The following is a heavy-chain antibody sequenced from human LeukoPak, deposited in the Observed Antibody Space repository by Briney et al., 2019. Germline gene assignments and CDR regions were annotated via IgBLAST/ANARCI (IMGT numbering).Heavy chain of an antibody. J-gene: IGHJ6*03. CDR3: AIGGYDSSTLYSMSYYYMDV. CDR1: GWSFSAYY. V-gene: IGHV4-34*01. Sequence: PLETLSLTCPLYGWSFSAYYWSGIRQPPGRGLEWIGEINHSGSTNYNQSLNSRVTISLDTSKNQFSLKLSSVTAADTGVYYCAIGGYDSSTLYSMSYYYMDVWGKGTTVTVSS. D-gene: IGHD3-22*01. CDR2: INHSGST.